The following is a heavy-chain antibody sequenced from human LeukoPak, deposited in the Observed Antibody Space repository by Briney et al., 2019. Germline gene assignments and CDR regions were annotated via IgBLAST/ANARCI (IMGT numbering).Heavy chain of an antibody. Sequence: GGSLRLSCAASGFTFSSYRMSWGRQAPGKGLEWVANIKQDESETSYVDSVKGRFPISRDKTKTSLYLQMKMLRAEDTAMYYCARDGSGFLRGYFDYWGQGTLVTVSS. CDR1: GFTFSSYR. V-gene: IGHV3-7*04. CDR2: IKQDESET. D-gene: IGHD2/OR15-2a*01. CDR3: ARDGSGFLRGYFDY. J-gene: IGHJ4*02.